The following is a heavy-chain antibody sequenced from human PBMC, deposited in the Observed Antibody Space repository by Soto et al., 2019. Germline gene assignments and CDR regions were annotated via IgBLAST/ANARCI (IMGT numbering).Heavy chain of an antibody. CDR2: IYWDDDK. CDR1: GFSLSTSEVG. V-gene: IGHV2-5*02. D-gene: IGHD3-3*02. J-gene: IGHJ4*02. CDR3: AHRGGSTLAFDY. Sequence: QITLKESGPTLVKPTQTLTLTCTFSGFSLSTSEVGVGWIRQPPGKALEWLALIYWDDDKRYRPSLKSRLTITKDTSKNQVVLTMTNIDPVDTATYYCAHRGGSTLAFDYWGQGTLVTVSS.